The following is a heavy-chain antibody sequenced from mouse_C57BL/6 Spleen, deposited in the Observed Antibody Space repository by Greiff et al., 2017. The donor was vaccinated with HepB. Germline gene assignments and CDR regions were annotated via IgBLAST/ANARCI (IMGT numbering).Heavy chain of an antibody. Sequence: QVQLQQSGPELVKPGASVKISCKASGYAFSSSWMNWVKQRPGKGLEWIGRIYPGDGDTNYNGKFKGKATLTVDQSSSTAYMQLNSLTSEDSAVYYCAGDVLAYWGQGTLVTVSA. CDR2: IYPGDGDT. CDR1: GYAFSSSW. J-gene: IGHJ3*01. CDR3: AGDVLAY. V-gene: IGHV1-82*01.